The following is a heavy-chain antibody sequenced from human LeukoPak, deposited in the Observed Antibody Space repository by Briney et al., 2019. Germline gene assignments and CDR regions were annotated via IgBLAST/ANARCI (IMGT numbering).Heavy chain of an antibody. J-gene: IGHJ5*02. Sequence: GGSLRLSCAASGFTLSSYGMHWVRQAPGKGLEWVAVISYDGSNKYYADSVKGRFTISRDNSKNTLYLQMNSLRAEDTAVYYCAKVLRVPSVLGWFDPWGQGTLVTVSS. CDR2: ISYDGSNK. CDR3: AKVLRVPSVLGWFDP. D-gene: IGHD3-3*02. CDR1: GFTLSSYG. V-gene: IGHV3-30*18.